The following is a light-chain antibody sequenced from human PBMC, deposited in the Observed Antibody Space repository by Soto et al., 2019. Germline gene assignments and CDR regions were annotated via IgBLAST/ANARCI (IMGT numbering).Light chain of an antibody. V-gene: IGKV1-6*01. CDR2: GAS. Sequence: AVQLNQSPSSLSASVGDRVTITCRASQGIRTDLGWYQQSPGKAPKVLIVGASTLQSGVPSRFSGSGSGTDFTLTISSLQPEDSATYYCLQDFSYPRTFGQGTKVDIK. CDR3: LQDFSYPRT. CDR1: QGIRTD. J-gene: IGKJ1*01.